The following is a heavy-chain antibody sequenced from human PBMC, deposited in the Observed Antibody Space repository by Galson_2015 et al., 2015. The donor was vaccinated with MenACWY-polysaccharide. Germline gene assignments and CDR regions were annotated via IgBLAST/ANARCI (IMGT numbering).Heavy chain of an antibody. D-gene: IGHD3-10*01. Sequence: SLRLSCAASGFPFDDYAMHWVRQAPGKGLEWVSSISWNSASVGYADSVKGRFTISRDNAKNSLYLLMNSLRAGDTALYYCAKSVTYGSGSYNRYHGMDVWGQGTTVTVAS. CDR2: ISWNSASV. CDR1: GFPFDDYA. V-gene: IGHV3-9*01. CDR3: AKSVTYGSGSYNRYHGMDV. J-gene: IGHJ6*02.